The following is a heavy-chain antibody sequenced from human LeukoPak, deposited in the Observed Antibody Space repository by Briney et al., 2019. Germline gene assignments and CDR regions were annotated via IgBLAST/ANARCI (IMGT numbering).Heavy chain of an antibody. CDR1: GGSISSYY. CDR2: IYYSGST. CDR3: ARDTPGGSWYDY. Sequence: SETLSLTCTVSGGSISSYYWSWIRQPPGKGLEWIGYIYYSGSTNYNPSLKSRVTISVDTSKKQFSLKLSSVTAADTAVYYCARDTPGGSWYDYWGQGTLVTVSS. J-gene: IGHJ4*02. D-gene: IGHD6-13*01. V-gene: IGHV4-59*01.